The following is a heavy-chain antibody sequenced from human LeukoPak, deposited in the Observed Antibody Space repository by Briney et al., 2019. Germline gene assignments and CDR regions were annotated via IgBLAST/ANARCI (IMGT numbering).Heavy chain of an antibody. CDR1: GYTFTSYA. CDR2: INTNTGNP. J-gene: IGHJ4*02. CDR3: ARLQRGDYSGSYFRIVDYFDY. V-gene: IGHV7-4-1*02. Sequence: ASVKVSCKASGYTFTSYAMNWVRQAPGQGLEWMGWINTNTGNPTYAQGFTGRFVFSLDTSVSTAYLQISSLKAEDTAVYYCARLQRGDYSGSYFRIVDYFDYWGQGALVTVSS. D-gene: IGHD1-26*01.